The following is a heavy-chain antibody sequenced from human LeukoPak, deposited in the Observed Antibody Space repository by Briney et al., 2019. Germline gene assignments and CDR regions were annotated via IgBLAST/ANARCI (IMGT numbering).Heavy chain of an antibody. D-gene: IGHD3-22*01. V-gene: IGHV3-23*01. Sequence: PGGSLRLSCAASGFTFSNYAVNWVRQAPGKGLEWVSTITGSGGSTFYADSVKGRFTISRDNSMDTLYLQMSSLRAEDTAVYYCAKDRGRYYDSSRYYWGYYFDSWGQGILVTVST. J-gene: IGHJ4*02. CDR2: ITGSGGST. CDR3: AKDRGRYYDSSRYYWGYYFDS. CDR1: GFTFSNYA.